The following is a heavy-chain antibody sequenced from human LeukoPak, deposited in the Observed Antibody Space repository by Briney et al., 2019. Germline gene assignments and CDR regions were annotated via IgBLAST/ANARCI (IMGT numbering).Heavy chain of an antibody. J-gene: IGHJ4*02. CDR2: IYYSGST. V-gene: IGHV4-59*01. CDR3: ARANDRGYYYDSSSDFDL. CDR1: GGSISSYF. D-gene: IGHD3-22*01. Sequence: SETLSLTCTVSGGSISSYFWSWIRQPPGKGLEWIGYIYYSGSTNYNPSLKSRVTISVDTSKNQFSLKLRSVTAADTAVYYCARANDRGYYYDSSSDFDLWGQGTLVTVSS.